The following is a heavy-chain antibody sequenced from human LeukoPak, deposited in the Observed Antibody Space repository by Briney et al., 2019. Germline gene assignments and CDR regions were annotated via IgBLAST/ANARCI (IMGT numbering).Heavy chain of an antibody. V-gene: IGHV3-74*01. CDR2: ISYDGGDP. J-gene: IGHJ4*02. CDR3: AREGYYGSGSPPSLYFDY. D-gene: IGHD3-10*01. Sequence: GGSLRLSCAASGFTFSSYWMHWVRQAPGKGLVWVSRISYDGGDPSYADSVKGRFTISRDNSRSTLYLQMNSLRPEDTAIYYCAREGYYGSGSPPSLYFDYWGQGTLVTVSS. CDR1: GFTFSSYW.